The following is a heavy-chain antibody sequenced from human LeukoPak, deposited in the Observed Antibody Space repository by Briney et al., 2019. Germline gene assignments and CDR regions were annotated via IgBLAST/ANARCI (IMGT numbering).Heavy chain of an antibody. J-gene: IGHJ4*02. CDR3: ARDVGEYCSSINCHASDY. CDR2: INPNSGDT. D-gene: IGHD2-2*01. V-gene: IGHV1-2*02. Sequence: ASVKVSCKASGYILTDYYMHWVRQAPGQGLEWMGWINPNSGDTNYAQRFHGRVTMTRDTSISTVYMELSRLRSDDTAVYYCARDVGEYCSSINCHASDYWGQGTLVTVSS. CDR1: GYILTDYY.